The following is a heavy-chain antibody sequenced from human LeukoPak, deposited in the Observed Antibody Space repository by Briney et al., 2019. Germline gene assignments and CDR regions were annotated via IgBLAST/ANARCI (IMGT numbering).Heavy chain of an antibody. J-gene: IGHJ4*02. Sequence: SETLSLTCTVSGGSISSSSHYWGWIRQPPGKGLEWIGSIYYSGSTYYNPSLESRVTISVDTSKNQFSLKVSSVTAADTAVYYCARASDDFWSGFEDYWGQGTLVTVSS. CDR2: IYYSGST. CDR3: ARASDDFWSGFEDY. CDR1: GGSISSSSHY. V-gene: IGHV4-39*01. D-gene: IGHD3-3*01.